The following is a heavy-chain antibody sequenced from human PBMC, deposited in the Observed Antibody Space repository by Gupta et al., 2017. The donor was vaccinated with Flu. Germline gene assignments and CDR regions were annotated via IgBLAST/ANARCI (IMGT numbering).Heavy chain of an antibody. CDR1: GFSFSGST. D-gene: IGHD2-8*01. J-gene: IGHJ4*02. CDR3: TRRDCTDGVCFDF. V-gene: IGHV3-73*02. CDR2: IGKNNDTYAT. Sequence: EVQLVESGGGLVQPGGSLQPSCAASGFSFSGSTIHWVRKAAGKGLEWVGRIGKNNDTYATAYTASVRGRFTISRDDSRSTAYLHMTSLRTEDTAVYYCTRRDCTDGVCFDFWGQGTLVTVSS.